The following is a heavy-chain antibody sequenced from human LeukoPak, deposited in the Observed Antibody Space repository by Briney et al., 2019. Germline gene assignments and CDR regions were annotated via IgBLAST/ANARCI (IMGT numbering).Heavy chain of an antibody. Sequence: GGSLRLSCAASGFTFSSYSMNWVRQAPGKGLEWVSSISSRRGYIYYADSVKGPFTISRDNTKNSLFLQMNSLRAEDTAVYYCARVRGGNSHDAFDVWGQGTMVTVSS. D-gene: IGHD4-23*01. CDR3: ARVRGGNSHDAFDV. CDR1: GFTFSSYS. CDR2: ISSRRGYI. J-gene: IGHJ3*01. V-gene: IGHV3-21*01.